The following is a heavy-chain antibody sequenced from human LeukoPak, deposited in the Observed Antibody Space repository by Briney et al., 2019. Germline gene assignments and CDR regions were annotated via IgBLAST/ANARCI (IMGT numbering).Heavy chain of an antibody. CDR2: IGGNGDTS. CDR3: ATRHEYSYPY. D-gene: IGHD5-18*01. Sequence: GGSLRLSCVVSGFTFYNYAMHWVRQAPGKGLEYVSAIGGNGDTSYYADSVKGRFTISRDNSKNTVYLQLGSLRTEDMAVYYCATRHEYSYPYWGQGTLVTVSS. CDR1: GFTFYNYA. V-gene: IGHV3-64*02. J-gene: IGHJ4*02.